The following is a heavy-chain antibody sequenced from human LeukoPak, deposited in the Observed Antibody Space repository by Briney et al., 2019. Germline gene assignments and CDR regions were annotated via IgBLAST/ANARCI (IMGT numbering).Heavy chain of an antibody. V-gene: IGHV1-18*01. D-gene: IGHD2-15*01. CDR1: GYTFTNYG. CDR3: ARVCHWDIDNTRGDPVDY. J-gene: IGHJ4*02. Sequence: GASVKVSCKSSGYTFTNYGITWVRQAPGQGLEWIGWISAYNGNTNYAQKFQGRVTMTTDTSTSTAYMEVRSLRSDDTAMYYCARVCHWDIDNTRGDPVDYWGQGTLVTVSS. CDR2: ISAYNGNT.